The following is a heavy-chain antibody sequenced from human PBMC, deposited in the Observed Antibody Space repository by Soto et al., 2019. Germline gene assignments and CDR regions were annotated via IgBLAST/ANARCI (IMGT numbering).Heavy chain of an antibody. D-gene: IGHD3-10*01. CDR2: ISYDGSNK. Sequence: GGSLRLSCAASGFTFSSYAMHWVRQAPGKGLEWVAVISYDGSNKYYADSVKGRFTISRDNSKNTLYLQMNSLRAEDTAVYYCAGGGLLWFGEEHQPKYYYYGMDVWGQGTTVTVSS. V-gene: IGHV3-30-3*01. CDR3: AGGGLLWFGEEHQPKYYYYGMDV. CDR1: GFTFSSYA. J-gene: IGHJ6*02.